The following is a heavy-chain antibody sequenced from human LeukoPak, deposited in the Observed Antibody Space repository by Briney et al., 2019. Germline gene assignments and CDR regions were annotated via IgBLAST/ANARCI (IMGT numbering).Heavy chain of an antibody. V-gene: IGHV4-34*01. Sequence: SETLSLTCAVYGGSFSDYYWTWIRQPPGKGLEWIGEINHSGVINYNPSLKNRVTISVDMSKNQFSLKLGSVTAADTAVFYCARGGGRSCSGDSCFLSWFDPWGQGTLVTVSS. D-gene: IGHD2-15*01. CDR3: ARGGGRSCSGDSCFLSWFDP. J-gene: IGHJ5*02. CDR1: GGSFSDYY. CDR2: INHSGVI.